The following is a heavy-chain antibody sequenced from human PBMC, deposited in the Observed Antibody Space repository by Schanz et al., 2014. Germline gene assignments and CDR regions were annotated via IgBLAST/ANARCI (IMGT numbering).Heavy chain of an antibody. J-gene: IGHJ4*02. CDR3: ARESSNDIVLVPGAVFDH. Sequence: QVHLLESGGGLVEPGGSLRLSCAASGFSFSDYYMSWIRQAPGKGLEWVAFVPFDGSQKFYADSVKGRFTISRDNSKNTVYLQMNSLRPGDTAVYYCARESSNDIVLVPGAVFDHWGQGILVTVSS. V-gene: IGHV3-30*03. CDR2: VPFDGSQK. D-gene: IGHD2-2*01. CDR1: GFSFSDYY.